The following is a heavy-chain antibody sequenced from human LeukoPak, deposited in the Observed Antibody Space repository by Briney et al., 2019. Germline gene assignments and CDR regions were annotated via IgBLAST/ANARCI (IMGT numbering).Heavy chain of an antibody. J-gene: IGHJ6*02. CDR2: IYYSGST. CDR3: ARDSSLSGSYSSYYYGMDV. D-gene: IGHD1-26*01. Sequence: SQTLSLTCAVSGGSISSGGYSWSWIRQPPGKGLEWIGYIYYSGSTNYNPSLKSRVTISVDTSKNQFSLKLSSVTAADTAVYYCARDSSLSGSYSSYYYGMDVWGQGTTVTVSS. V-gene: IGHV4-30-4*07. CDR1: GGSISSGGYS.